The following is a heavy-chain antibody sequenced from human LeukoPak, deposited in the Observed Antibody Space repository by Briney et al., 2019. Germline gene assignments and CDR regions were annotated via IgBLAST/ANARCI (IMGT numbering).Heavy chain of an antibody. CDR2: ISSSSSTI. J-gene: IGHJ4*02. CDR3: ARETYCSGGSCYPYYFDY. D-gene: IGHD2-15*01. V-gene: IGHV3-48*01. Sequence: PGGSLRLSCAASGFTFSSYSMNWVRQAPGKGLEWVSYISSSSSTIYYADSVKGRFTISRDNAKNSLYLQMNSLRAEHTAVYYCARETYCSGGSCYPYYFDYWGQGTLVTVSS. CDR1: GFTFSSYS.